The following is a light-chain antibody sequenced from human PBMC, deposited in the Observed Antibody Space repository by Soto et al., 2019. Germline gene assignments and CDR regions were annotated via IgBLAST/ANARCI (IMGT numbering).Light chain of an antibody. J-gene: IGKJ2*03. CDR3: QQHSSSSPYS. CDR2: KAS. CDR1: QSISSW. V-gene: IGKV1-5*03. Sequence: DIQMTQSPSTLSASVGDRVTITCRASQSISSWLSWYQQKPGKAPNLLIYKASTLGSGVPSRFSGGGSGTEFTLTIRSLQPDDFATYYCQQHSSSSPYSCGQGTKLEIK.